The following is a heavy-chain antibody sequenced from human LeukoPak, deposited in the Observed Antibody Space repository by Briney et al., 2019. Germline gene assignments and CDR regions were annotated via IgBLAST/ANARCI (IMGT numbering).Heavy chain of an antibody. CDR3: ARGLSDIVVVPADYYYYGMDV. D-gene: IGHD2-2*01. Sequence: SETLFLTCAVYGGSFSGYYWSWIRQPPGKGLEWIGEINHSGSTNYNPSLKSRVTISVDTSKNQFSLKLSSVTAADTAVYYCARGLSDIVVVPADYYYYGMDVWGQGTTVTVSS. CDR1: GGSFSGYY. CDR2: INHSGST. J-gene: IGHJ6*02. V-gene: IGHV4-34*01.